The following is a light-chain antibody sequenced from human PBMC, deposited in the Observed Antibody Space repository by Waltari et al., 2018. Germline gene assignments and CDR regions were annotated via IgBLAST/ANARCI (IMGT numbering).Light chain of an antibody. Sequence: EIVLTQSPATLSLSPGERATLSCRACQSVSSYLAWYQQKPGQAPRLLIYEASNRATGIPARFSGSGSGTDFTLTISNLEPEDFAVYYCQQRSNWLITFGQGTRLEIK. V-gene: IGKV3-11*01. CDR3: QQRSNWLIT. CDR2: EAS. CDR1: QSVSSY. J-gene: IGKJ5*01.